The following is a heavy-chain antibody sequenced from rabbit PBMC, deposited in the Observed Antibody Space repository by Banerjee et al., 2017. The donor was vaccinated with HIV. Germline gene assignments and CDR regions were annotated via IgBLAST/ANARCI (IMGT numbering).Heavy chain of an antibody. CDR3: ARDLGGSSDL. Sequence: QEQLEESGGDLVKPGASLTLTCTASGFSFSRSCDMCWVRQAPGKGLEWIACIYGGSSGSTWYASWAKGRFTISKTSSTTVTLQMTSLTAADTATYFCARDLGGSSDLWGPGTLVTV. J-gene: IGHJ4*01. CDR2: IYGGSSGST. CDR1: GFSFSRSCD. D-gene: IGHD8-1*01. V-gene: IGHV1S45*01.